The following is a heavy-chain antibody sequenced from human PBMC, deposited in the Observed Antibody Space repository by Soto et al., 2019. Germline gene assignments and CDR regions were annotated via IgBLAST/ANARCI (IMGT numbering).Heavy chain of an antibody. CDR3: AKGSTAMTYFDY. Sequence: QVQLVESGGGVVQPGRSLRLSCAASGFTFSSYGMHWVSQAPGKGLEWVAVISYDGSNKYYVDSVKGRFTISRDNSKNTLYLQMNSLRAEDTAVYYCAKGSTAMTYFDYWGQGTLVTVSS. CDR1: GFTFSSYG. J-gene: IGHJ4*02. V-gene: IGHV3-30*18. D-gene: IGHD5-18*01. CDR2: ISYDGSNK.